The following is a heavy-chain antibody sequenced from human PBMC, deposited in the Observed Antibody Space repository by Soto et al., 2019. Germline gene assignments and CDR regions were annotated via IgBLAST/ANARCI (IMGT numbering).Heavy chain of an antibody. J-gene: IGHJ4*02. V-gene: IGHV4-30-4*01. CDR1: GASISKGDYY. Sequence: SSETLSLTCTVSGASISKGDYYWIWIRQPPGKGLECIVYISYTGSTYYNPSLKSLVTMPVDTTKTQFSLELISVTAADTAVYYCARARDDYSDFFFDYWGQGTLVTVSS. D-gene: IGHD4-17*01. CDR3: ARARDDYSDFFFDY. CDR2: ISYTGST.